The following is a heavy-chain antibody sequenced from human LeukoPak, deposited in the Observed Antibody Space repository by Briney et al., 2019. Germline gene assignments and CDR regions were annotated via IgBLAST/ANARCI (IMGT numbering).Heavy chain of an antibody. CDR1: GYTFTSYD. D-gene: IGHD3-22*01. V-gene: IGHV1-8*01. CDR2: VNPNSGNT. Sequence: GASVKVPCKASGYTFTSYDINWVRQATGQGLEWMGWVNPNSGNTGYAQKFQGRVTMTRNTSISTAYMELSSLRSEDTAVYYCARVELGIVVANAFDIWGQGTMVTVSS. J-gene: IGHJ3*02. CDR3: ARVELGIVVANAFDI.